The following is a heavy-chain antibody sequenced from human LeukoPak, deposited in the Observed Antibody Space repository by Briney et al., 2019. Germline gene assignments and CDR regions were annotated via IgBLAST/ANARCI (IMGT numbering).Heavy chain of an antibody. J-gene: IGHJ5*02. Sequence: PSETLSLTCSVSGSSISSSSDYWSWIRQPPGKGLEWIGEINHSGSTNYNPSLKSRVTISVDTSKNQFSLKLSSVTAADTAVYYCARVLPYSSTRRFDPWGQGTLVTVSS. V-gene: IGHV4-39*07. CDR3: ARVLPYSSTRRFDP. D-gene: IGHD6-13*01. CDR1: GSSISSSSDY. CDR2: INHSGST.